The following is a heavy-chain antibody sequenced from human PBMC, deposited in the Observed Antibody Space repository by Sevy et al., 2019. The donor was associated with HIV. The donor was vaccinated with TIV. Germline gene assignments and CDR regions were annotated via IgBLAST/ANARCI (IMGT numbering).Heavy chain of an antibody. CDR2: IKSKTDGGTT. CDR1: GFTFSNAW. D-gene: IGHD2-15*01. J-gene: IGHJ3*02. CDR3: TTGALYCSCGSCYRPDAFDI. V-gene: IGHV3-15*01. Sequence: GGSLRLSCAASGFTFSNAWMTWVRQAPGKGLEWVGRIKSKTDGGTTDYGAPVKGRFTFSRDDSKNTLYLQMNSLKTEDTAVYYCTTGALYCSCGSCYRPDAFDIWGQGTMVTVSS.